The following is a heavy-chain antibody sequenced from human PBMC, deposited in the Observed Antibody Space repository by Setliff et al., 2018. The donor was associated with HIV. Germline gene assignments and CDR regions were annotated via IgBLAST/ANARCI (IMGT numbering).Heavy chain of an antibody. Sequence: SETLSLTCAVYGGSFSGYYWSWIRQPPGKGLEWIGEINHSGRTKYNPSLKSRVTMSVDTSKNQFSLKLKSVTAADTAVYYCAREVDVVTTSDAFDIWGQGTMVTVSS. CDR2: INHSGRT. D-gene: IGHD2-21*02. J-gene: IGHJ3*02. CDR3: AREVDVVTTSDAFDI. CDR1: GGSFSGYY. V-gene: IGHV4-34*01.